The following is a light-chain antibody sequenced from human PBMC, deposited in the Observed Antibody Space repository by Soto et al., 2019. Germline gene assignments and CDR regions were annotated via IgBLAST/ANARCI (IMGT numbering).Light chain of an antibody. CDR1: SSDVGTYNL. CDR2: EVS. V-gene: IGLV2-23*02. Sequence: QSALTQPVSVSGSPGQSITISCTGTSSDVGTYNLVSWYQQHPGKAPTLIIYEVSKRPSGVSHRFSGSKSGNTASLTISGLQAEDEADYYCCSYAGSSTFLFGGGTKLTV. J-gene: IGLJ2*01. CDR3: CSYAGSSTFL.